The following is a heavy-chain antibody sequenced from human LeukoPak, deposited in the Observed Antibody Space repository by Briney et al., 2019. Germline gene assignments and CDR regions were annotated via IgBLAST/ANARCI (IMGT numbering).Heavy chain of an antibody. CDR2: IIPIFGTA. CDR1: GGTFSSYA. Sequence: EASVKVSFKASGGTFSSYAISWVRQAPGQGLEWMGGIIPIFGTANYAQKFQGRVTITADESTSTAYMELSSLRSEDTAVYYCARSITMIVVVTNYYGMDVWGQGTTVTVSS. CDR3: ARSITMIVVVTNYYGMDV. D-gene: IGHD3-22*01. V-gene: IGHV1-69*13. J-gene: IGHJ6*02.